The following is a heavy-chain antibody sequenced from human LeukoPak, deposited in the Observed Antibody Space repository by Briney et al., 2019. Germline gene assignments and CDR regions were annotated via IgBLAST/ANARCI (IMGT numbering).Heavy chain of an antibody. CDR1: GYTFTGYY. CDR2: ISAYNGNT. J-gene: IGHJ5*02. Sequence: ASVKVSCKASGYTFTGYYMHWVRQAPGQGLEWMGWISAYNGNTHYAQKLQGRVTMTTDTSTNTAYMEVRSLRSDDTAVYFCARGAEFDWFDPWGQGTLVTVSS. V-gene: IGHV1-18*04. CDR3: ARGAEFDWFDP. D-gene: IGHD3-16*01.